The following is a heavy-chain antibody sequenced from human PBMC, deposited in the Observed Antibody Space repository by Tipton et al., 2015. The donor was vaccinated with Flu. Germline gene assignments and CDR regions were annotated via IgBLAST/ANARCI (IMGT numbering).Heavy chain of an antibody. CDR1: GFTFSSYA. D-gene: IGHD3-3*01. CDR3: ARHDVWPY. V-gene: IGHV3-21*01. J-gene: IGHJ4*02. Sequence: GSLRLSCAASGFTFSSYAMNWVRQAPGKGLEWVSSISSTSTYIFYADSVKGRFTISRDNAKNSLYLQMSSLRVEDTAVYYCARHDVWPYLGQGTLVTVSS. CDR2: ISSTSTYI.